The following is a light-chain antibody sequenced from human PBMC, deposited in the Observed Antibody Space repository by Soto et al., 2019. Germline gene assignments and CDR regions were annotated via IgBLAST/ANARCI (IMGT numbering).Light chain of an antibody. V-gene: IGKV3-15*01. CDR2: GAS. CDR1: QSVSSN. CDR3: QQYNNWPSWT. Sequence: ILRTQSPPTPSFFPGEKTTLSCRARQSVSSNLAWYQQKPGQAPRLLIYGASTRATGIPARFSGSGSGAEFTLTISSLQSEDFAVYYCQQYNNWPSWTFGQGTKV. J-gene: IGKJ1*01.